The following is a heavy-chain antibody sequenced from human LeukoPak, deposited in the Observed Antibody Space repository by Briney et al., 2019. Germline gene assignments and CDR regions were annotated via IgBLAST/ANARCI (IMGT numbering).Heavy chain of an antibody. CDR3: AKGSCSSTSCYSWAYFQH. Sequence: PGGSLRLSCAASGFTFSSYGMHWVRQAPGKGLEWVAFIRYDGSNKYYADSVKGRFTISRVNSKNTLYLQMNSLRAEDTAVYYCAKGSCSSTSCYSWAYFQHWGQGTLVTVSS. D-gene: IGHD2-2*01. J-gene: IGHJ1*01. CDR1: GFTFSSYG. V-gene: IGHV3-30*02. CDR2: IRYDGSNK.